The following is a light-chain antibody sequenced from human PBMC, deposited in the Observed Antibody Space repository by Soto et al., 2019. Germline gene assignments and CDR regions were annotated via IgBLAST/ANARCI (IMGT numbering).Light chain of an antibody. Sequence: QSVLTQPHSASGTPGQRVTISCSGSSSNIASNTVNWYQQLPGTAPKLLIYSNNQRPSGVPDRFSGSKSGTSASLAISGLQSEDGAVYYCAPWDDSLNGVLFGGG. CDR3: APWDDSLNGVL. CDR1: SSNIASNT. J-gene: IGLJ2*01. CDR2: SNN. V-gene: IGLV1-44*01.